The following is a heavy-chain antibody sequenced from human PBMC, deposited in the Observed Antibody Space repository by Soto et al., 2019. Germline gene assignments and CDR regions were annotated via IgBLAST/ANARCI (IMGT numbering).Heavy chain of an antibody. D-gene: IGHD3-3*01. CDR3: ARVLYYDFWSGYSAPSFDP. J-gene: IGHJ5*02. CDR2: ISAYNGNT. CDR1: GYTFTSYG. V-gene: IGHV1-18*01. Sequence: QVQLVQSGAEVKKPGASVKVSCKASGYTFTSYGISWVRQAPGQGLEWMGWISAYNGNTNYAQKLQGRVTMTTDTXXSXAXXELRSLSSDDTAVYYCARVLYYDFWSGYSAPSFDPWGQGTLVTVSS.